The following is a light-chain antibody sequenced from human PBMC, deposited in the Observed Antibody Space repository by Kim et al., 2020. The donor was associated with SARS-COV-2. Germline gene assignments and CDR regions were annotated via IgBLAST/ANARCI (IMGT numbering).Light chain of an antibody. J-gene: IGKJ1*01. CDR3: QQYNNWLTWT. CDR2: DAS. Sequence: SPGERAPLSCWTSQSVSSYLAWYQQKPGQAPRLLIYDASTRATGIPARFSGSGSGTDFTLTISSLQSEDFGVYYCQQYNNWLTWTFGQGTKVDIK. V-gene: IGKV3-15*01. CDR1: QSVSSY.